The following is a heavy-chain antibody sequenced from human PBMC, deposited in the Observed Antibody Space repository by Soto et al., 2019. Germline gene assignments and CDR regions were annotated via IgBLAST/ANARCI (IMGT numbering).Heavy chain of an antibody. CDR3: ARDLGQQLFDY. D-gene: IGHD6-13*01. CDR1: GYTFTNYG. Sequence: ASVKVSCKAAGYTFTNYGISWVRQAPGQGLEWMGWIVTYNGNTQSTQKLQGRVTMTTDTSTSTAYMELRSLRSDDTAVYYCARDLGQQLFDYWGQGTLVTVSS. CDR2: IVTYNGNT. J-gene: IGHJ4*02. V-gene: IGHV1-18*01.